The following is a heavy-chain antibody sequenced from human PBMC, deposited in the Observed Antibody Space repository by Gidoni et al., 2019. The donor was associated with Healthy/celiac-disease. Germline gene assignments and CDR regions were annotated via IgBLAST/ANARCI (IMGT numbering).Heavy chain of an antibody. J-gene: IGHJ4*02. CDR1: GGSLSSGGYY. D-gene: IGHD6-19*01. Sequence: QVQLQESGPGLVKPSQTLSLTCTVSGGSLSSGGYYWSWIRQHPGKGLEWIGYIYYSGSTYYNPSLKSRVTISVDTSKNQFSLKLSSVTAADTAVYYCARIHSSGWYWNFDYWGQGTLVTVSS. CDR3: ARIHSSGWYWNFDY. CDR2: IYYSGST. V-gene: IGHV4-31*03.